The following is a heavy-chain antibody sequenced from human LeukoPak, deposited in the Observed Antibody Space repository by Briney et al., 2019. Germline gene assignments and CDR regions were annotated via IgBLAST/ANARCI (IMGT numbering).Heavy chain of an antibody. Sequence: SVTVSCKASGGTFSSYAISWVRQAPGQGLEWMGGIIPIFGTPNYAQKFQGRVTITADESTSTAYMELSSLRSEDTAVYYCARDYYVRSGYAGDYYGMDVWGQGTTVTVSS. CDR3: ARDYYVRSGYAGDYYGMDV. CDR1: GGTFSSYA. D-gene: IGHD3-22*01. J-gene: IGHJ6*02. CDR2: IIPIFGTP. V-gene: IGHV1-69*13.